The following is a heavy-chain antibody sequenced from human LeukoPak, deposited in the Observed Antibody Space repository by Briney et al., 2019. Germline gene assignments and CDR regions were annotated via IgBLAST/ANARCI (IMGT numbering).Heavy chain of an antibody. CDR3: ARDQNTGTSWHAFDI. V-gene: IGHV3-66*02. CDR1: GLAVSSNY. CDR2: IYVGGAT. D-gene: IGHD3-10*01. J-gene: IGHJ3*02. Sequence: PGGSLRLSCAASGLAVSSNYMGWVRQAPGKGLEWVSIIYVGGATNYGDSVKGRFTISRDDSENTLYLQMNSLKSDDTGIYFCARDQNTGTSWHAFDIWGQGTMVTVSS.